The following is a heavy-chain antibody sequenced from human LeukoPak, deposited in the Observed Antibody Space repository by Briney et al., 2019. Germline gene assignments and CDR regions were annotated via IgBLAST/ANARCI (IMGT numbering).Heavy chain of an antibody. V-gene: IGHV4-39*07. Sequence: SETLSLTCTVSGASISGSPYYWGWIRQPPGKGLEWIGTIYYTGSAYYSPPLKSRVTISVDTSKNQFSLILTSVTDADTAVYYCATSSGWYRYDSWGQGTLVTVSS. D-gene: IGHD6-19*01. CDR2: IYYTGSA. CDR1: GASISGSPYY. J-gene: IGHJ4*02. CDR3: ATSSGWYRYDS.